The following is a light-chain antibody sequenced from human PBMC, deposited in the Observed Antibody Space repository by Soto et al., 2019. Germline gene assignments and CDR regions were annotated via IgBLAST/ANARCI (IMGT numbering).Light chain of an antibody. V-gene: IGKV3-20*01. Sequence: EIVLTQSPGTLSLSPGERATLSCRASQSVSSRYLAWYQQKPGQAPRLLIYGASSRATGIPDRFSGSGSGTDFTLTISRLEPEDFGVYYWQQYGSSPPYTFGQGTKLEIK. CDR2: GAS. CDR3: QQYGSSPPYT. CDR1: QSVSSRY. J-gene: IGKJ2*01.